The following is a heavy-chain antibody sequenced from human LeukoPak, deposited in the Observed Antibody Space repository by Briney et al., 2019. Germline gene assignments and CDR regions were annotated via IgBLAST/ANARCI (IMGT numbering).Heavy chain of an antibody. CDR1: GFTFSSYA. CDR3: ARSPITMIVVVEFDY. Sequence: GGSLRLSCAASGFTFSSYAMHWVRQAPGKGLEWVAAISYDGNNKYYADSVKGRFTISRDNSKNTLYLQMNSLRAEDTAVYYCARSPITMIVVVEFDYWGQGTLVTVSS. D-gene: IGHD3-22*01. J-gene: IGHJ4*02. V-gene: IGHV3-30*04. CDR2: ISYDGNNK.